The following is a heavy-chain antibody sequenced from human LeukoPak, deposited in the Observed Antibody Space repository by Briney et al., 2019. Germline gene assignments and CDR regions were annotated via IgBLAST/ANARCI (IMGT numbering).Heavy chain of an antibody. CDR3: ARDGEKYSGNYRVRAFDI. D-gene: IGHD1-26*01. CDR2: IYTSGST. V-gene: IGHV4-4*07. CDR1: GGSISSYY. Sequence: SETLSLTCTVSGGSISSYYWSWIRQPAGKGLEWIGRIYTSGSTNYNPSLKSRVTMSVDTSKNQFSLKLSSVTAADTAVYYCARDGEKYSGNYRVRAFDIWGQGTMVTVSS. J-gene: IGHJ3*02.